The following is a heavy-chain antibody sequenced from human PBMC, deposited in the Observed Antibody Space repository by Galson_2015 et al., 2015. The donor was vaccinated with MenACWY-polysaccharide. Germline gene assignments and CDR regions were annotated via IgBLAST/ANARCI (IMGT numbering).Heavy chain of an antibody. CDR3: ARVEKYSGSFYILY. J-gene: IGHJ4*02. Sequence: LSLTCAVSDYSIRSSYFWGWLRQPPGKGLEWIASIFHSGTTYYNPSLKSRVTISVDTSKNQFSLKLSSVTAADTAVYYCARVEKYSGSFYILYWGQGTLVTVSS. CDR2: IFHSGTT. V-gene: IGHV4-38-2*01. D-gene: IGHD1-26*01. CDR1: DYSIRSSYF.